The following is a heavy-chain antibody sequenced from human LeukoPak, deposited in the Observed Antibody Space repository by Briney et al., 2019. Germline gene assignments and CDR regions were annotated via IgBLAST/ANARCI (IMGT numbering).Heavy chain of an antibody. V-gene: IGHV4-34*01. CDR2: INHSGST. CDR3: ARGLSGSYYPHFDY. CDR1: GESFSGYY. Sequence: SETLSLTCAVYGESFSGYYWSWVRQPPGKGGEWIGEINHSGSTNYNPPLNTRVTISVDTSKNQFSLKLTSVTAADTAVYYCARGLSGSYYPHFDYWGQGTLVTVSS. D-gene: IGHD1-26*01. J-gene: IGHJ4*02.